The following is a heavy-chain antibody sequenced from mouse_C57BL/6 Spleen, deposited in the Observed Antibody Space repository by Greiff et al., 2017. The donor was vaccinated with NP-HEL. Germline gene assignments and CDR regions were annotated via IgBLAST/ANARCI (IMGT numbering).Heavy chain of an antibody. J-gene: IGHJ2*01. V-gene: IGHV5-6*02. CDR3: ARRPYDYDGYYFDY. Sequence: EVMLVESGGDLVKPGGSLKLSCAASGFTFSSYGMSWVRQTPDKRLEWVATISSGGSYTYYPDSVKGRFTISRDNAKNTLYLQMSSLKSEDTAMYYCARRPYDYDGYYFDYWGQGTTLTVSS. CDR1: GFTFSSYG. CDR2: ISSGGSYT. D-gene: IGHD2-4*01.